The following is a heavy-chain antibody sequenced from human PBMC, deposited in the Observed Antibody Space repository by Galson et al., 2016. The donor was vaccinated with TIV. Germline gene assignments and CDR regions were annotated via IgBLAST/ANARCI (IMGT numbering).Heavy chain of an antibody. V-gene: IGHV3-21*01. CDR3: ARGYSGSYYDAFDM. D-gene: IGHD1-26*01. CDR1: GFTFSTYS. J-gene: IGHJ3*02. CDR2: ISSSSRYI. Sequence: SLRLSCAASGFTFSTYSVNWVRQAPGKGLEWVSSISSSSRYISYADSLKGRFTISRDDAKNSVHLQMSSLRAEDTAVHYCARGYSGSYYDAFDMWGQGTMVTVSS.